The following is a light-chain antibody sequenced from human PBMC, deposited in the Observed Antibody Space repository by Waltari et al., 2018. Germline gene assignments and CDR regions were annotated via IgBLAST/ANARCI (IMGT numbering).Light chain of an antibody. J-gene: IGLJ2*01. CDR3: SSYTSSSDVV. CDR1: SSDVGGYNY. Sequence: QSALTQPASVSGSPGQSITISCTGTSSDVGGYNYASWYQQHPGKAPKLMIYAVSNRPSGVSNRFSGSKSGNTASLTISGLQAEDEADYYCSSYTSSSDVVFGGGTKLTVL. V-gene: IGLV2-14*01. CDR2: AVS.